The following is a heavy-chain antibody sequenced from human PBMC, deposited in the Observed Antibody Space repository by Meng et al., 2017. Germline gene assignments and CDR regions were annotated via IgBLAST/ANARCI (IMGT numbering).Heavy chain of an antibody. Sequence: SETLSLTCTVSGGSISSSSYYWGWIRQPPGKGLELIGSIYYSGSTYYNPSLKSRVTISVDTSTNQFSLKLSSVTAADTAVYYCARENRAGPVDYWGQGTLVTVSS. D-gene: IGHD6-19*01. CDR3: ARENRAGPVDY. V-gene: IGHV4-39*07. J-gene: IGHJ4*02. CDR1: GGSISSSSYY. CDR2: IYYSGST.